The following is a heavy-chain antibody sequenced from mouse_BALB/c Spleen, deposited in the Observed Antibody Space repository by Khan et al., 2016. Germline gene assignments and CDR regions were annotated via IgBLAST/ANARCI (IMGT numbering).Heavy chain of an antibody. D-gene: IGHD2-14*01. CDR1: GFTFSSYA. J-gene: IGHJ2*01. CDR2: ISSGGSYT. Sequence: EVELVESGGGLVKPGGSLKLSCAASGFTFSSYAMSWVRQSPEKRLEWVAEISSGGSYTYYPDTVTGRFTISRDNAKNTLYLEMSSLRSEDTAMYCCARRYDGFEYWGQGTTLTVSS. CDR3: ARRYDGFEY. V-gene: IGHV5-9-4*01.